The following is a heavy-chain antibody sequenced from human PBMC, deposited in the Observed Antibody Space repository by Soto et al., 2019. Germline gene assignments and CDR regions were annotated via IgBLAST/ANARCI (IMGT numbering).Heavy chain of an antibody. D-gene: IGHD5-18*01. J-gene: IGHJ6*01. CDR3: ARASQVVTDV. V-gene: IGHV3-30*03. Sequence: PGXSLRLSCAASEFTFGSYGMHWVRQAPGKGLEWVEXISYDXSTKYYQDYVXXRFTIYRXXYKKKLYLKINSMRAEDTAVYYCARASQVVTDVWGQGTTVTVSS. CDR2: ISYDXSTK. CDR1: EFTFGSYG.